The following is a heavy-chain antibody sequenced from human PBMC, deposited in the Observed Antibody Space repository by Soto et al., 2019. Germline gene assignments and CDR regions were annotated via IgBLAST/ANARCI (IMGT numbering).Heavy chain of an antibody. CDR1: GGTFSSYT. CDR2: IIPIFGTA. Sequence: QVQLVQSGAEVKKPGSSVTVSCKASGGTFSSYTISWVRQAPGQGLEWMGGIIPIFGTATYAQKFQGRVTITADESTSTAYMEWSSLRSEDTAVYYCARGNNRGLQLWYFDLWGGGTLVTVSS. V-gene: IGHV1-69*12. CDR3: ARGNNRGLQLWYFDL. J-gene: IGHJ2*01. D-gene: IGHD5-12*01.